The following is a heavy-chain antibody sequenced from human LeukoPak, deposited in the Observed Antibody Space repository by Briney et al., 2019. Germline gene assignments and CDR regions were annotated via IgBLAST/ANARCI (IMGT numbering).Heavy chain of an antibody. V-gene: IGHV4-38-2*02. CDR3: ARDGGYGYYFDY. CDR2: IYYSGST. D-gene: IGHD5-18*01. Sequence: SETLSLTCTVSGYSISSGYYWGWIRRPPGKGLGGIGSIYYSGSTYYNPSLKSRVTISVHTSKNQYSLKLSSVTAADTAVYYCARDGGYGYYFDYWGQGTLVTVSS. CDR1: GYSISSGYY. J-gene: IGHJ4*02.